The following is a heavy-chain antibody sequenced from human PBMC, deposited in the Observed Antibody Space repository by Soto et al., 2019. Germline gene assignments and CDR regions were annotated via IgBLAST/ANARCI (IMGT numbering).Heavy chain of an antibody. CDR3: ARGGAMGVDY. D-gene: IGHD1-26*01. J-gene: IGHJ4*02. V-gene: IGHV3-74*01. Sequence: GGSLRLSCTASGFTFNTHWMHWVRQAPGKGLVWVSRIYFDGITTNHADSVKGRLTVSRDNAKNTVYLHVNTLRDEDTAVYYCARGGAMGVDYWGQGTLVTVSS. CDR1: GFTFNTHW. CDR2: IYFDGITT.